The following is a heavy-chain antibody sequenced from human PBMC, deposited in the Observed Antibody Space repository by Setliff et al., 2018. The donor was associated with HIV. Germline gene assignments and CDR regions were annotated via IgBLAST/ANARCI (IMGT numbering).Heavy chain of an antibody. CDR1: GGSFSGYY. V-gene: IGHV4-34*01. J-gene: IGHJ3*02. D-gene: IGHD3-3*01. Sequence: SETLSLTCAVYGGSFSGYYWSWIRQPPGKGLEWIGETNHSGSTNYNPSLKSRVTISVDTSKNQFSLKLSSVTAADTAVYYCARRSDFWSEGDAFDIWGQGTMVTVSS. CDR2: TNHSGST. CDR3: ARRSDFWSEGDAFDI.